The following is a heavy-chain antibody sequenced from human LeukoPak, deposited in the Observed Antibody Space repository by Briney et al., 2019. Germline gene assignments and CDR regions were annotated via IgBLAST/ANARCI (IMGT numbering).Heavy chain of an antibody. CDR3: ARDPSSGWYLKGWFDP. J-gene: IGHJ5*02. CDR1: GYTFTSYG. CDR2: ISAYNGNT. D-gene: IGHD6-19*01. Sequence: ASVKVSCKASGYTFTSYGISWVRQAPGQGLEWMGWISAYNGNTNYAQKLQGRVTMTTDTSTSTAYMELRSLKSDDTAVYYCARDPSSGWYLKGWFDPWGQGTLVTVSS. V-gene: IGHV1-18*01.